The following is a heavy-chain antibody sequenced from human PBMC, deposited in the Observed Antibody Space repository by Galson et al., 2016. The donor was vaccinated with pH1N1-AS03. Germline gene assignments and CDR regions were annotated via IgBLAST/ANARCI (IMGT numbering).Heavy chain of an antibody. CDR3: VRDHLGAGPAFDY. CDR2: TYYRSKWWH. Sequence: CAISGDSVSSYTAAWNWIRQSPSRGLEWLGRTYYRSKWWHEYAPFVRGRIIINADTSKNQVSMLLNSVTPDDPAVYYCVRDHLGAGPAFDYWGQGALVTASS. CDR1: GDSVSSYTAA. D-gene: IGHD1-26*01. J-gene: IGHJ4*02. V-gene: IGHV6-1*01.